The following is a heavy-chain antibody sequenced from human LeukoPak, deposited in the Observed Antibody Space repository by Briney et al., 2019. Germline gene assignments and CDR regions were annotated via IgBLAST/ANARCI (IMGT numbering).Heavy chain of an antibody. V-gene: IGHV1-46*01. D-gene: IGHD6-19*01. CDR2: INPSGGST. CDR1: GYTFTSYY. CDR3: ARDLQVAGTGRWFDP. Sequence: RASVKVSCKASGYTFTSYYMHWVRQAPGQGLEWMGIINPSGGSTSYAQKFQGRVTMTRDMSTSTVYMELSSLRSEDTAVYYCARDLQVAGTGRWFDPWGQGTLVTVSS. J-gene: IGHJ5*02.